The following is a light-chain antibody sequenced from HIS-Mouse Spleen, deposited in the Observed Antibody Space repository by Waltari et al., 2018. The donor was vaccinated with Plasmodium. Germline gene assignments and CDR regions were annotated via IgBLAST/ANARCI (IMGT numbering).Light chain of an antibody. CDR3: QQYNNWSFT. V-gene: IGKV3-15*01. CDR1: QSVSST. Sequence: EIVMTQSPATLSVSPGERATPSCRASQSVSSTLACYQQKPGQAPRLLIYGASTRATGIPARFSGSGSGTEFTLTISSLQSEDFAVYYCQQYNNWSFTFGPGTKVDIK. CDR2: GAS. J-gene: IGKJ3*01.